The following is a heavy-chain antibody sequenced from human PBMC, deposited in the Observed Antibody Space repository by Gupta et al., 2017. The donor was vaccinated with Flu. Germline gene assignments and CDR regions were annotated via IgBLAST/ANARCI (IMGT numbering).Heavy chain of an antibody. CDR3: AKDFDYVGNSRDYFDY. V-gene: IGHV3-9*01. J-gene: IGHJ4*02. CDR2: ISWNSGSI. D-gene: IGHD4-17*01. Sequence: PGKCLEWVSGISWNSGSIGYADSVKCRFTISRDNAKNSLYLQMNSLRAEDTALYYCAKDFDYVGNSRDYFDYWGQGTLVTVSS.